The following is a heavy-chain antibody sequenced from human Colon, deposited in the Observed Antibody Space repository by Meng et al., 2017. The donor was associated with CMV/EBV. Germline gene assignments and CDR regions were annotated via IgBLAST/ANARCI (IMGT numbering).Heavy chain of an antibody. CDR1: GGSLIGTNW. CDR2: IFHSGTT. V-gene: IGHV4-4*02. CDR3: GDPPAGY. Sequence: QVQLQESGPGPVKPSGTLSLTCVVSGGSLIGTNWWNWVRQPPGRGLEWIGEIFHSGTTNYNPSIKSRVTISIDKSKNQFSLKLTSVTAADTAVYFCGDPPAGYWGQGVLVTVSS. J-gene: IGHJ4*02.